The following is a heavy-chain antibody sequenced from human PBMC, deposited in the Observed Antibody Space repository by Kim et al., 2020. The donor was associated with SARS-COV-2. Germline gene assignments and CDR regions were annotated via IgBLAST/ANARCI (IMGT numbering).Heavy chain of an antibody. J-gene: IGHJ5*02. V-gene: IGHV3-11*01. CDR2: GSST. CDR3: VREPAS. Sequence: GSSTAHADSVNGRFTISRANAQKSLSLQMNRLTPEDTAVYYCVREPASWGQGTLVTVSS.